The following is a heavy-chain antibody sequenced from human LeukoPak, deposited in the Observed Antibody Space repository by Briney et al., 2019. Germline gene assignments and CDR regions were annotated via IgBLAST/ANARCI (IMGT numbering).Heavy chain of an antibody. CDR2: INLSGNTM. Sequence: GGSLRLSCAASGFSFSDAYMSWVRQAPGKGLEWISYINLSGNTMDYADSVKGRFTISRDNAKNSLYLQMTSLRGDDTAVYYCARDRDSSSPGDFDYWGQGTLVTVSS. V-gene: IGHV3-11*01. D-gene: IGHD6-6*01. CDR1: GFSFSDAY. J-gene: IGHJ4*02. CDR3: ARDRDSSSPGDFDY.